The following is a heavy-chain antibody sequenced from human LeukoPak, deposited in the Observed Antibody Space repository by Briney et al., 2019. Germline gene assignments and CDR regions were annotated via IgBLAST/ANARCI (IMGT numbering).Heavy chain of an antibody. J-gene: IGHJ4*02. CDR3: ARIAVATGYDCFDY. V-gene: IGHV4-39*01. Sequence: SETLSLTCTVSGGSISSSTYYWGWTRQPPGKGLEWIGSIYYSGSTYYNPSLKSRVTISVDTSKNQFSLKLTSVTAADTAVYYCARIAVATGYDCFDYWGQGILVTVSS. CDR2: IYYSGST. D-gene: IGHD5-12*01. CDR1: GGSISSSTYY.